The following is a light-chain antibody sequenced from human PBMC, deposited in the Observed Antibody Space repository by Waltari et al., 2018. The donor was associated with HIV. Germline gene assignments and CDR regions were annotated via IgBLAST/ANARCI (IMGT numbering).Light chain of an antibody. CDR1: QDISNY. CDR2: YAS. J-gene: IGKJ4*01. V-gene: IGKV1-33*01. Sequence: DIQLTQSPSSLSASVGDRVTITCYANQDISNYLNWYQQKSGNAPKLLIYYASNLEIGVPSRFSGSGSGTEFTLTISSLQPEDIATYYCQQYDNLPRTFGGGTKGEIK. CDR3: QQYDNLPRT.